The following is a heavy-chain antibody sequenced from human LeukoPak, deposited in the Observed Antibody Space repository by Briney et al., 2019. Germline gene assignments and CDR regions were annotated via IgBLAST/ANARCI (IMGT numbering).Heavy chain of an antibody. CDR3: CKIAAAGSISDY. CDR2: ISYDGSNK. J-gene: IGHJ4*02. CDR1: GFTFSNYG. D-gene: IGHD6-13*01. Sequence: GGSLRLSCAASGFTFSNYGMHWVRQAPGKGLEWVAVISYDGSNKYYADSVKGRFTISRDNSKNTLYLQMNSLRAEDTAVYYCCKIAAAGSISDYWGQGTLVTVSS. V-gene: IGHV3-30*03.